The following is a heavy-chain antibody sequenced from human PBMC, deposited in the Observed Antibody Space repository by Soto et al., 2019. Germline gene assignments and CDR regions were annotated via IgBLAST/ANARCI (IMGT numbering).Heavy chain of an antibody. CDR2: FDPEDGET. CDR3: ATDSGENYDFWSGYSDDAFDI. CDR1: GYTLTELS. J-gene: IGHJ3*02. Sequence: ASVKVSCKVSGYTLTELSMHWVRQAPGKGLEWMGGFDPEDGETIYAQKFQGRVTMTEDTSTDTAYMELSSLRSEDTAVYYCATDSGENYDFWSGYSDDAFDIWGQGTMVTVSS. D-gene: IGHD3-3*01. V-gene: IGHV1-24*01.